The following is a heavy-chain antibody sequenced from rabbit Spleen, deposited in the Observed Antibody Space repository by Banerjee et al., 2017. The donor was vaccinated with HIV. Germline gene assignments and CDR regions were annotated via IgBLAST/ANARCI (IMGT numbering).Heavy chain of an antibody. J-gene: IGHJ4*01. CDR1: GFDFSSSYY. CDR2: IYGGDGST. V-gene: IGHV1S47*01. Sequence: QEQLVESGGGLVQPEGSLTLTCKAAGFDFSSSYYMCWVRQAPGKGPEWIACIYGGDGSTYYASWVNGRFTISRSTSLNTVTLQMTSLTAADTATYFCARDLTSVVGWNFNLWGQGTLVTVS. CDR3: ARDLTSVVGWNFNL. D-gene: IGHD1-1*01.